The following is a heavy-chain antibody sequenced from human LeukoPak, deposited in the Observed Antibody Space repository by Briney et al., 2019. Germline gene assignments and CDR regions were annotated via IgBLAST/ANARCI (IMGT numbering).Heavy chain of an antibody. V-gene: IGHV1-18*01. CDR1: GYTFTSYG. Sequence: ASVKVSCKASGYTFTSYGISWVRQAPGQGLEWMGWISAYNGNTNYAQKLQGSVTMTTDTSTSTAYMELRSLRSDDTAVYYCARDQDIVVVPAAPADGTGKIYGMDVWGQGTTVTVSS. D-gene: IGHD2-2*01. CDR3: ARDQDIVVVPAAPADGTGKIYGMDV. CDR2: ISAYNGNT. J-gene: IGHJ6*02.